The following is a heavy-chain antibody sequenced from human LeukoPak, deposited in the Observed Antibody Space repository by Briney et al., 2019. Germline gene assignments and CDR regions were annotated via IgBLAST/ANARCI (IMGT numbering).Heavy chain of an antibody. Sequence: GGSLRLSCAASGFTFSSYAMSWVRQAPGKGLEWVSAISGDGGSTYYADSVKGRFTISRDNSKNSLYLQMNSLRTEDTALYYCAIPATVTTPYDAFDIWGQGTMVTVSS. CDR2: ISGDGGST. D-gene: IGHD4-17*01. J-gene: IGHJ3*02. CDR3: AIPATVTTPYDAFDI. V-gene: IGHV3-43*02. CDR1: GFTFSSYA.